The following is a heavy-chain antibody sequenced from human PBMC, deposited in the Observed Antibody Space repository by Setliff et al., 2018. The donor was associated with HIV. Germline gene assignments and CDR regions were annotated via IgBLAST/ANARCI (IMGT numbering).Heavy chain of an antibody. J-gene: IGHJ4*02. CDR2: IYYTGFA. Sequence: KTSETLSLTCSVSGDSISSGSYFWGWIRQTPGKGLEWIGNIYYTGFAYYNPSLKSRVTISLDTSKTHFFLNLTSVTDADTAVYFCTGEGRGDPAMATTRIDYWGQGKLVTVSS. CDR3: TGEGRGDPAMATTRIDY. CDR1: GDSISSGSYF. D-gene: IGHD1-1*01. V-gene: IGHV4-39*02.